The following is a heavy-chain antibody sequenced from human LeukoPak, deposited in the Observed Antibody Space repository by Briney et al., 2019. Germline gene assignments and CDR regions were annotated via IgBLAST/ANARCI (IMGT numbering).Heavy chain of an antibody. D-gene: IGHD1-26*01. Sequence: GASVKVSCKASGYTFTSYDINWVRQAPGQGLEWMGWISVYNGNTNYAQKFQGRVTMTTDTSTSTAYMELRSLRSDDTAMYYCARVDSGRYYGHDYWGQGTLVTVTS. CDR3: ARVDSGRYYGHDY. CDR2: ISVYNGNT. CDR1: GYTFTSYD. J-gene: IGHJ4*02. V-gene: IGHV1-18*01.